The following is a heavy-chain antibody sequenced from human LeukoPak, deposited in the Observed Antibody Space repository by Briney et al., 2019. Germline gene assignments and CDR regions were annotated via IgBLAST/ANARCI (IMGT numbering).Heavy chain of an antibody. Sequence: SETLSLTCTVSGGSISSSSYYWGWIRQPPAKGLEWIGSIYYSGSTYYNPSLKSRDTISVDTSKNQFSLKLSSVTAADTAVYYCARHEPIAVAGTSFDYWGQGTLVTVSS. CDR2: IYYSGST. J-gene: IGHJ4*02. D-gene: IGHD6-19*01. CDR1: GGSISSSSYY. CDR3: ARHEPIAVAGTSFDY. V-gene: IGHV4-39*01.